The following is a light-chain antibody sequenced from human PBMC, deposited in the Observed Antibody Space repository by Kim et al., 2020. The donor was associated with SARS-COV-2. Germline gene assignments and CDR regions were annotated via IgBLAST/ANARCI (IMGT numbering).Light chain of an antibody. CDR3: QIWNSSSHNPV. V-gene: IGLV3-21*04. CDR2: YDS. CDR1: DSGRKN. J-gene: IGLJ2*01. Sequence: RGEKARSSCGGSDSGRKNAQGYQQKAGQAPVVVINYDSDRPSGSPERFSGANSGNTATLTISRVEVGDEADYYCQIWNSSSHNPVFGGGTQLTVL.